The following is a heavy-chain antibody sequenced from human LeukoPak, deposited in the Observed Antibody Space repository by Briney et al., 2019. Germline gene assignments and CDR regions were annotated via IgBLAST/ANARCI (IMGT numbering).Heavy chain of an antibody. CDR2: IWYDGSNK. V-gene: IGHV3-33*06. D-gene: IGHD3-16*01. Sequence: GGSLRLSCTASGFNFGDYNMNWVRQAPGKGLEWVAVIWYDGSNKYYADSVKGRFTISRDNSKNTLYLQMNSLRAEDTAVYYCAKDPAIMSYYYYYMDVWGKGTTVTVSS. J-gene: IGHJ6*03. CDR3: AKDPAIMSYYYYYMDV. CDR1: GFNFGDYN.